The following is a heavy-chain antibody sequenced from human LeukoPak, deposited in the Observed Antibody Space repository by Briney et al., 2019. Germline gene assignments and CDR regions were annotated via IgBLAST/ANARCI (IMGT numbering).Heavy chain of an antibody. CDR3: ARSHQRYFEVLEF. Sequence: GGSLRLSSAASGFTFSSYGMSWVRQAPGKGLEWVSAISGSGGSTYYADSVKGRFTVSRDNAKNSLYLQMNSLRAEDTAVYYCARSHQRYFEVLEFWGQGTLVTVSS. CDR2: ISGSGGST. V-gene: IGHV3-23*01. CDR1: GFTFSSYG. J-gene: IGHJ4*02. D-gene: IGHD3-9*01.